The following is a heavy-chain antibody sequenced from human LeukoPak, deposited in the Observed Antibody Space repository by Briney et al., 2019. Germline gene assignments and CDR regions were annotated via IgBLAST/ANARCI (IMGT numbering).Heavy chain of an antibody. V-gene: IGHV5-51*01. CDR2: IYPGDSDT. Sequence: GESLKISCKGSGYSFTSYWIGWVRQMPGKGLEWMGIIYPGDSDTRYSPSFQGQVTISADKSISTAYLQWSSLKASDTAMYYCARTGYSSGWAPLPFDYWGQGTLVTVSS. J-gene: IGHJ4*02. CDR3: ARTGYSSGWAPLPFDY. CDR1: GYSFTSYW. D-gene: IGHD6-19*01.